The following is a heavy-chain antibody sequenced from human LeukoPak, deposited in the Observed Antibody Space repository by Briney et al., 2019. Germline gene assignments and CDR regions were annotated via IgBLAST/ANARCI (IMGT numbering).Heavy chain of an antibody. Sequence: GGSLRLSCAASGFTFSSYSMNWVRQAPGRGLEWVSYISSRSSNIYYADSVKGRFTISRDNAKNSLYLQMNSLRDEDTAVYYCARIPGGYYYAMDVWGQGTTVTVSS. D-gene: IGHD3-16*01. V-gene: IGHV3-48*02. J-gene: IGHJ6*02. CDR2: ISSRSSNI. CDR3: ARIPGGYYYAMDV. CDR1: GFTFSSYS.